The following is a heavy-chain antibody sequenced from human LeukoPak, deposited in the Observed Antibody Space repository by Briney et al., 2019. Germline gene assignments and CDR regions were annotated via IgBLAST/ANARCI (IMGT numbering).Heavy chain of an antibody. D-gene: IGHD2-15*01. V-gene: IGHV3-21*06. CDR3: ARANPPGILFFDY. CDR2: ISGSSGSI. J-gene: IGHJ4*02. CDR1: GFTFSTYS. Sequence: GGSLRLPCAGSGFTFSTYSMNWVRQAPGKGLEWVSSISGSSGSIYYADSVKDRFTISRDNAENSLYLQMNSLRAEDTAVYYCARANPPGILFFDYWGQGALVTVSS.